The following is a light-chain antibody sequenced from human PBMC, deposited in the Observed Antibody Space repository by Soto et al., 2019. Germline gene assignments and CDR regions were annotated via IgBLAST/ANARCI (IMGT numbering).Light chain of an antibody. V-gene: IGKV3-20*01. J-gene: IGKJ1*01. CDR2: DAS. CDR3: QHCGISPHT. CDR1: QSVGSSY. Sequence: IVWTQSPGSLSLSRGGRATLSCRSSQSVGSSYLAWYQEKPGQAPRLLIYDASSRATGIPDRFSGSGSGTDFTLTISRLEPEDFAVYFCQHCGISPHTFGQGTKVDIK.